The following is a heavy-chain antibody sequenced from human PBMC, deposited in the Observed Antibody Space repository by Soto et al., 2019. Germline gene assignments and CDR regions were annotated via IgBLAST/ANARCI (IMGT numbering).Heavy chain of an antibody. CDR2: ISGSAAST. D-gene: IGHD2-15*01. J-gene: IGHJ4*02. Sequence: EVHLLESGGDLVQPGGSLRLSCAASGFTFSNYAMSWVRQAPGKGLDWVSGISGSAASTFYADSVKGRFTISRDNSKNLSNLQMKSLRAEDTAVYYCAKWPGRYWSGGRCYLDDPVDYWGQGTGVTVSS. V-gene: IGHV3-23*01. CDR1: GFTFSNYA. CDR3: AKWPGRYWSGGRCYLDDPVDY.